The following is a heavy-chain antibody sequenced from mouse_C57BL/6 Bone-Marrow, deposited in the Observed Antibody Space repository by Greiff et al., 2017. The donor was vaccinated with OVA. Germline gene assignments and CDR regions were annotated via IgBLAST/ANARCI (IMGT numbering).Heavy chain of an antibody. J-gene: IGHJ4*01. Sequence: VKLQESGPGLVQPSQSLSITCTVSGFSLTSYGVHWVRQSPGKGLEWLGVIWSGGSTDYNAAFISRLSISKDNSKSQFFFKMNSLQANDTAIYYCARNYGNYYAMDYWGQGTSVTVSS. V-gene: IGHV2-2*02. CDR2: IWSGGST. CDR1: GFSLTSYG. D-gene: IGHD2-1*01. CDR3: ARNYGNYYAMDY.